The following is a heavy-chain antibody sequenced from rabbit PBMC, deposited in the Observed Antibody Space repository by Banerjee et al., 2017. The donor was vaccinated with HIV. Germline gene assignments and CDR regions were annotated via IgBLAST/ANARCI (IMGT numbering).Heavy chain of an antibody. CDR1: VFSFSSRDY. D-gene: IGHD4-1*01. CDR2: INAVSGNA. CDR3: SRDLTGVIGWNFGW. J-gene: IGHJ2*01. V-gene: IGHV1S40*01. Sequence: QSLAESGGDLVKPGASLPLTCTASVFSFSSRDYIGWVRQAPGKGLEWIACINAVSGNAVYASWAKGRFTFSKASSTTVTLQVTSLTVADTDTYFCSRDLTGVIGWNFGWRGPGTLVTVS.